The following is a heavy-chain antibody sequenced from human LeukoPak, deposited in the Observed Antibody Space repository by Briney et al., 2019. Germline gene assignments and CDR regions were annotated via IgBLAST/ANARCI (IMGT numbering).Heavy chain of an antibody. Sequence: GESLRLSCTASGSTFSTYPMTWVRQAPGQGLEWVSAISGNSVTIYYADSVKGRFTISRDNSKNTLYLQMYSLRAEDTAVYYCAKILSGTYSCDLWGQGTLVTVSS. CDR1: GSTFSTYP. V-gene: IGHV3-23*01. CDR2: ISGNSVTI. CDR3: AKILSGTYSCDL. J-gene: IGHJ4*02. D-gene: IGHD1-26*01.